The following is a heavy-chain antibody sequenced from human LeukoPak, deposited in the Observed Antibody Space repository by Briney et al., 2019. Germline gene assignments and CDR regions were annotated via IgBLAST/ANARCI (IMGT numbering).Heavy chain of an antibody. D-gene: IGHD6-13*01. CDR1: GGTFSSYA. CDR2: IIPIFGTA. Sequence: GASVKVSCKASGGTFSSYAISWVRQAPGQGLEWMGGIIPIFGTANYAQKFQGRVTITADESTSTAYMELRSLRADDTAVYFCARVTVPRSSSWFFPPYLGYWGQGTLVTVSS. J-gene: IGHJ4*02. CDR3: ARVTVPRSSSWFFPPYLGY. V-gene: IGHV1-69*13.